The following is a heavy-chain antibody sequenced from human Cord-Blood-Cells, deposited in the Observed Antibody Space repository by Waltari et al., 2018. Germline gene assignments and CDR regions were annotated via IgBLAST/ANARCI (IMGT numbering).Heavy chain of an antibody. CDR3: ARDKAWDAFDI. Sequence: QVQLVESGGGVVQPGRSLRLSGAASGFTFSSDGMHWVRQAPGKGLEWVAVIWYDGSNKYYADSVKGRFTISRDNSKTTLYLQMNSLRAEDTAVYYCARDKAWDAFDIWGQGTMVTVSS. CDR1: GFTFSSDG. V-gene: IGHV3-33*01. J-gene: IGHJ3*02. CDR2: IWYDGSNK.